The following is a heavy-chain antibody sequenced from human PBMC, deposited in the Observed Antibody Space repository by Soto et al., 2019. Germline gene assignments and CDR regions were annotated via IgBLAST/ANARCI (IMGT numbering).Heavy chain of an antibody. CDR2: IYHSGST. D-gene: IGHD3-9*01. Sequence: SETLSLTCAVSGYSISSGYYWGWIRQPPGKGLEWIGSIYHSGSTYYNPSLKSRVTISVDTSKNQFSLKLSSVTAADTAVYYCARKKTPYYDILTGYYRSNWFDPWGQGTLVTV. V-gene: IGHV4-38-2*01. CDR3: ARKKTPYYDILTGYYRSNWFDP. CDR1: GYSISSGYY. J-gene: IGHJ5*02.